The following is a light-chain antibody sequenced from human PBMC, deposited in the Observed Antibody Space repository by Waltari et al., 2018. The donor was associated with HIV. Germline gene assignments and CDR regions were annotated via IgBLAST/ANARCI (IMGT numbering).Light chain of an antibody. CDR1: QSVSNNY. CDR3: QQYGSSPFT. V-gene: IGKV3-20*01. J-gene: IGKJ2*01. CDR2: GAS. Sequence: EVVLTQSPGTLSLSPGERATLSCRASQSVSNNYLAWYQRKPGQTPRPLIYGASARATGIPDRFSGSGSGTDFTLTISRLEPEDFAVYYCQQYGSSPFTFGQGTKLEIK.